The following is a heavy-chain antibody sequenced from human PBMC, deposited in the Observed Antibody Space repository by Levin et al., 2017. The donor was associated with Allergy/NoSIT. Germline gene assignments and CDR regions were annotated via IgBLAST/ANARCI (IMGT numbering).Heavy chain of an antibody. CDR2: IYYSGST. D-gene: IGHD3-10*01. CDR3: ARLAANYYYGSGSLSAVFDY. J-gene: IGHJ4*02. Sequence: RPSETLSLTCTVSGGSISSSSYYWGWIRQPPGKGLEWIGSIYYSGSTYYNPSLKSRVTISVDTSKNQFSLKLSSVTAADTAVYYCARLAANYYYGSGSLSAVFDYWGQGTLVTVSS. V-gene: IGHV4-39*01. CDR1: GGSISSSSYY.